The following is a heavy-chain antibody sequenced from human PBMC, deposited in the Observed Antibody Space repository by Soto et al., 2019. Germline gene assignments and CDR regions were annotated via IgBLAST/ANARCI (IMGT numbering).Heavy chain of an antibody. Sequence: SQTLSLTVPVSGLASSSRNLGSWVRQPPGKGLEWIGEMYHSGRTNYNPSLKSRVTISVDKSKNQFSLELSSVTDADTAVYYCARVGNWNYGWFEPWGQGTLVSVSS. J-gene: IGHJ5*02. D-gene: IGHD1-7*01. V-gene: IGHV4-4*02. CDR3: ARVGNWNYGWFEP. CDR1: GLASSSRNL. CDR2: MYHSGRT.